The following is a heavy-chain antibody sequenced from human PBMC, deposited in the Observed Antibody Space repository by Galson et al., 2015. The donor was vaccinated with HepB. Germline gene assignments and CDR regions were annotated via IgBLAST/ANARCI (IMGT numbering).Heavy chain of an antibody. D-gene: IGHD2-2*01. CDR3: ATNTPAAVMRASGMDV. CDR2: MSSSTNYI. J-gene: IGHJ6*02. CDR1: GSILSSYS. V-gene: IGHV3-21*01. Sequence: SLRHSCAASGSILSSYSMNWVRQAPGKGLERVSSMSSSTNYIYYADSVKGRFTVSIDNAKNSLFLQMNSLRAEDTAVYYCATNTPAAVMRASGMDVWGQGTAVTVSS.